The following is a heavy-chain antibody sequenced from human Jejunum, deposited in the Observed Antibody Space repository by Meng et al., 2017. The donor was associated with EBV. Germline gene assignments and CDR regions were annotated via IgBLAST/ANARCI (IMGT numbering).Heavy chain of an antibody. CDR3: AKSNDYSLNS. D-gene: IGHD4-11*01. CDR2: MHPGGST. Sequence: QVQLTESGPGLVKPSGTPCITCAVSGDSTSSSHWWSWVRQPPGKGLEWIGEMHPGGSTNYIPSLKSRVTISVDNSKNQFSLKLTSVTAADTAVYYCAKSNDYSLNSWGQGTLVTVSS. V-gene: IGHV4-4*02. J-gene: IGHJ4*02. CDR1: GDSTSSSHW.